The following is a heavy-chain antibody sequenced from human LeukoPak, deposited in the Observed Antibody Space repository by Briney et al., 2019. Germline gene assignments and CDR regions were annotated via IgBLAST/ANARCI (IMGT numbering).Heavy chain of an antibody. CDR1: GGSFSGYY. D-gene: IGHD3-10*01. J-gene: IGHJ5*02. CDR3: ARGPGGSGSYYKFRWFDP. CDR2: INHSGST. V-gene: IGHV4-34*01. Sequence: SETLSLTCAVYGGSFSGYYWSWIRQPPGKGLEWIGEINHSGSTNYNPSLKSRVTISVDTSKNQFSLKLSSVTAADTAVYYCARGPGGSGSYYKFRWFDPWAREPWSPSPQ.